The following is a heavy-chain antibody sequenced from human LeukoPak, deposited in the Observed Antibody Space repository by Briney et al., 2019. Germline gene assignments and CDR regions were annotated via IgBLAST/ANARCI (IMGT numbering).Heavy chain of an antibody. CDR2: ISSSSSYI. V-gene: IGHV3-21*01. CDR3: AKDRYYDNSANHYESES. CDR1: GFTFSSYS. J-gene: IGHJ5*02. D-gene: IGHD3-22*01. Sequence: GGSLRLSCAASGFTFSSYSMNWVRQAPGKGLEWVSSISSSSSYIYYADSVKGRFTISRDNAKNSLYLQMNSLRAEDTAVYYCAKDRYYDNSANHYESESWGQGTLVTVSS.